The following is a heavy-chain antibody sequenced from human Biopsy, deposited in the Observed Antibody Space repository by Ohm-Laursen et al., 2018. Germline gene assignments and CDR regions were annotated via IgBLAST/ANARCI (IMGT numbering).Heavy chain of an antibody. Sequence: PRLSCAASGFTFSRHGMHWVRQARGKGLGWVAVIWSDGNNKYYADSVKGRFTISRDTSRNTLYMQMNSLRVEDTALYYCARDAEEFNSSGPRFDYWGQGTLVTVSS. J-gene: IGHJ4*02. CDR2: IWSDGNNK. CDR1: GFTFSRHG. CDR3: ARDAEEFNSSGPRFDY. V-gene: IGHV3-33*01. D-gene: IGHD3-22*01.